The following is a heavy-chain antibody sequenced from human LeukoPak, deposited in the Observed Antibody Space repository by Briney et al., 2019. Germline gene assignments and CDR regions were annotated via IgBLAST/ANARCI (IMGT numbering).Heavy chain of an antibody. CDR2: TYYRSKWYN. CDR3: ARGSSSKHYYYYGMDV. J-gene: IGHJ6*02. V-gene: IGHV6-1*01. CDR1: GDSVSSNSAA. Sequence: SQTLSLTCAISGDSVSSNSAAWNWIRQSPSRGLERLGRTYYRSKWYNDYAVSVKSPITINPDTSKNQFSLQLNSVTPEDTAVYYCARGSSSKHYYYYGMDVWGQGTTVTVSS. D-gene: IGHD6-13*01.